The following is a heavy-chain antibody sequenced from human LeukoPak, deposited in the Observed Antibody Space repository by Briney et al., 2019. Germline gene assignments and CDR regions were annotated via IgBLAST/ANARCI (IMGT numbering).Heavy chain of an antibody. CDR2: IHYSGST. CDR3: ARHVYGSGSSNWFDP. D-gene: IGHD3-10*01. J-gene: IGHJ5*02. CDR1: GGSISRYY. V-gene: IGHV4-59*08. Sequence: SETLSLTCTVSGGSISRYYWNWIRQPPGERLEWIGWIHYSGSTAYNPSLESRVTMSVDTSKNQFSLKLSSVTAADTAVYYCARHVYGSGSSNWFDPWGQGTLVTVSS.